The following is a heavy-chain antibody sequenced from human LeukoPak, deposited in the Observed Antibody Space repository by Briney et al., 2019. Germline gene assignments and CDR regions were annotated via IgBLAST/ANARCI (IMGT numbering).Heavy chain of an antibody. Sequence: GGSLRLSCAASGFTFSSYAMHWVRQAPGKWLEWVSVISYDGSNKYYADSVKGRLTISRDNAKNTLYLQMNSLRAEDTAVYYCARRSSGPLYYYYYYMDVWGKGTTVTVSS. CDR3: ARRSSGPLYYYYYYMDV. CDR2: ISYDGSNK. CDR1: GFTFSSYA. V-gene: IGHV3-30*04. J-gene: IGHJ6*03. D-gene: IGHD3-22*01.